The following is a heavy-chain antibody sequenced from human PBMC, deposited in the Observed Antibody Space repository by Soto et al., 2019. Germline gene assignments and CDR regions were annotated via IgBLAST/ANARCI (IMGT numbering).Heavy chain of an antibody. CDR3: AREGGNMITFGGVIVPDY. CDR2: IYSGGST. CDR1: GFTVSSNY. Sequence: EVQLVESGGGLVQPGGSLRLSCAASGFTVSSNYMSWVRQAPGKGLEWVSVIYSGGSTYYVDSVKGRFTISRDNSKNTLYLQMNSLRAEDTAVYYCAREGGNMITFGGVIVPDYWGQGTLVTVSS. D-gene: IGHD3-16*02. J-gene: IGHJ4*02. V-gene: IGHV3-66*01.